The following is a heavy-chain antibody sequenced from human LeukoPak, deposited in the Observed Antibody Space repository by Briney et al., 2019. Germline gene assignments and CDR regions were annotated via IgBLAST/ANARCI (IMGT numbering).Heavy chain of an antibody. D-gene: IGHD6-13*01. J-gene: IGHJ5*02. CDR3: ARAQYSSSCDL. CDR2: INHSRST. CDR1: GGSFSGYY. V-gene: IGHV4-34*01. Sequence: SETLSLTCAVYGGSFSGYYWSWIRQPPGKGLEWIGEINHSRSTNYNPSLKSRVTISVDTSKNQFSLKLSSVTAADTAVYYCARAQYSSSCDLWGQGTLVTVSS.